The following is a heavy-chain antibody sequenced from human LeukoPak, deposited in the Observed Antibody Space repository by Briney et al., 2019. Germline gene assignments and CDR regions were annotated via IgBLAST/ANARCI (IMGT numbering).Heavy chain of an antibody. CDR1: GGTFSSYA. Sequence: SVKVSCKASGGTFSSYAISWVRQAPGQGLEWMGGIIPIFGTANYAQKFQGRVTITADESTSTAYMELSSLRFEDTAVYYCARGPSGSYSPFDYWGQGTLVTVSS. CDR3: ARGPSGSYSPFDY. V-gene: IGHV1-69*13. CDR2: IIPIFGTA. J-gene: IGHJ4*02. D-gene: IGHD1-26*01.